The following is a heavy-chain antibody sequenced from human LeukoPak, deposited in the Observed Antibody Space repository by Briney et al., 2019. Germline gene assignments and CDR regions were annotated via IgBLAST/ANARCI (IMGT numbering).Heavy chain of an antibody. J-gene: IGHJ5*02. CDR2: IYYSGST. CDR3: ARDGSSWAGGWFDP. CDR1: GGSISSYY. D-gene: IGHD6-13*01. V-gene: IGHV4-59*01. Sequence: SETLSLTCTVSGGSISSYYWSWIRQPPGKGLEWIGYIYYSGSTYYNPSLKSRVTISVDTSKNQFSLKLSSVTAADTAVYYCARDGSSWAGGWFDPWGQGTLVTVSS.